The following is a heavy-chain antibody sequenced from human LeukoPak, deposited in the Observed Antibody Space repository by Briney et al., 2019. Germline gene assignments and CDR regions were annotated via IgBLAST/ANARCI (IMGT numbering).Heavy chain of an antibody. CDR3: AKERNYYDSSGPFDY. Sequence: GRSLRLSCAASGFTFSSYGMHWVRQAPGEGLEWVAVISYDGSNKYYADSVKGRFTISRDNSKNTLYLQMNSLRAEDTAVYYCAKERNYYDSSGPFDYWGQGTLVTVSS. J-gene: IGHJ4*02. CDR2: ISYDGSNK. D-gene: IGHD3-22*01. CDR1: GFTFSSYG. V-gene: IGHV3-30*18.